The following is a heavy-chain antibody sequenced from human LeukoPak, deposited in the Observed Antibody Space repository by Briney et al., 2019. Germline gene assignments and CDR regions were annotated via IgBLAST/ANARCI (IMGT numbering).Heavy chain of an antibody. CDR3: ARDPDYDFWSGYYGFDY. V-gene: IGHV3-30*02. J-gene: IGHJ4*02. CDR1: GFTFSSYG. CDR2: IRYDGGNK. D-gene: IGHD3-3*01. Sequence: GGSLRLSCAASGFTFSSYGMHWVRQAPGKGLEWVAFIRYDGGNKYYADSVKGRFTISRDNSKNTLYLQMNSLRAEDTAVYYCARDPDYDFWSGYYGFDYWGQGTLVTVSS.